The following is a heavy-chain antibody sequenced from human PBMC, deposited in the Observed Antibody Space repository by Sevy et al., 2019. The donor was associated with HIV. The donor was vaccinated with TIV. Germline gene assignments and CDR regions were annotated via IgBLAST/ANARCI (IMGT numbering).Heavy chain of an antibody. CDR2: ISYDGSIK. Sequence: GGSLRLSCAASGFTFSSYAMHWVRQAPGKGLEWVAVISYDGSIKYYADSVKGRFTISRDNSKNTLYLQMNSLRAEDTAVYYCARVPIGAGYFDYWGQGTLVTVSS. V-gene: IGHV3-30-3*01. J-gene: IGHJ4*02. D-gene: IGHD3-16*01. CDR3: ARVPIGAGYFDY. CDR1: GFTFSSYA.